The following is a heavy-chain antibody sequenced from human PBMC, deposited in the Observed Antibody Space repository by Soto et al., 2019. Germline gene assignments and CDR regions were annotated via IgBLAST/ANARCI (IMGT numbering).Heavy chain of an antibody. V-gene: IGHV1-69*13. CDR2: IIPIFGTA. Sequence: SVKVSCKASGGTFSSYAISWVRQAPGQGLEWMGGIIPIFGTANYAQKFQGRVTITADESTSTAYMELSSLRSEDTAVYYCARHGRGVVDTAMVAQFDYWGQGTLVTSPQ. D-gene: IGHD5-18*01. CDR3: ARHGRGVVDTAMVAQFDY. CDR1: GGTFSSYA. J-gene: IGHJ4*02.